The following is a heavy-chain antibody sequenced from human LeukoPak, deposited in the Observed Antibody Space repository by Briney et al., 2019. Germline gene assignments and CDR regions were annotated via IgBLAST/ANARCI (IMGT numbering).Heavy chain of an antibody. D-gene: IGHD6-19*01. CDR1: GYTFTGYY. Sequence: ASVKVSCKASGYTFTGYYIHWVRQAPGQGLEWMGWINPNSGGTNYIQKFQGRVTMTRDTSISTAYMELSRLRSDDTAVYYCARDGIAVAADYYYYMDVWGKGTTVTVSS. J-gene: IGHJ6*03. CDR2: INPNSGGT. V-gene: IGHV1-2*02. CDR3: ARDGIAVAADYYYYMDV.